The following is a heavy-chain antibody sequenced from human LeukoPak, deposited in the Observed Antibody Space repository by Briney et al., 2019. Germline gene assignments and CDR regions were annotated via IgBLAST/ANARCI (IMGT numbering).Heavy chain of an antibody. J-gene: IGHJ4*02. CDR1: GGTFNNFA. CDR3: ASPVKYYDTWSGYPPFDY. V-gene: IGHV1-69*13. CDR2: IIPMSGTA. D-gene: IGHD3-3*01. Sequence: SVKVSCKASGGTFNNFAISWVRQAPGQGLEWVGGIIPMSGTANYAQKFQGRVTITADESTSTAYMELSSLRSEDTAIYYCASPVKYYDTWSGYPPFDYWGQGTLVTASS.